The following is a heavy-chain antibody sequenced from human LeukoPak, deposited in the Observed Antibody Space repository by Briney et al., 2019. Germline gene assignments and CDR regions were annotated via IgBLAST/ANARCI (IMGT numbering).Heavy chain of an antibody. V-gene: IGHV3-43*01. CDR3: AKGLWFGNLLYLDY. CDR1: GSKFDDYT. Sequence: GGSLRLSCAASGSKFDDYTMHWVRQAPGKGLEWVSLISWDGGTTYYADSVKGRFTISRDNSKNSLYLQMNSLRSEDTALYYCAKGLWFGNLLYLDYWGQGTLVTVSS. J-gene: IGHJ4*02. D-gene: IGHD3-10*01. CDR2: ISWDGGTT.